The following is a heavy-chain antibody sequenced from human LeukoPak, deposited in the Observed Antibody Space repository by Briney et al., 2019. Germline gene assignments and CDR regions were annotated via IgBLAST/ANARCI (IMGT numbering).Heavy chain of an antibody. J-gene: IGHJ6*03. V-gene: IGHV4-59*01. D-gene: IGHD1-26*01. CDR2: IYYSGST. CDR1: GGSISSYY. Sequence: ASETLSLTCTVSGGSISSYYWSWIRQPPGKGLEWIGYIYYSGSTNYNPSLKSRVTISVDTSKNQFSLKLSSVTAADTAVYYCARVRRGSRGHYYYMDVWGKGTTVTVSS. CDR3: ARVRRGSRGHYYYMDV.